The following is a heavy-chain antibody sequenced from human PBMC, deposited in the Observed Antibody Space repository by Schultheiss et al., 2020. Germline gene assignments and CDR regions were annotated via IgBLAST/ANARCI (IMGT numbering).Heavy chain of an antibody. J-gene: IGHJ6*03. D-gene: IGHD2-2*01. CDR2: ISSSSSYI. CDR3: ARDRDCSSTSCYLYYYYYYMDV. Sequence: GGSLRLSCAASGFTFSSYSMNWVRQAPGKGLEWVSSISSSSSYIYYADSVKGRFTISRDNAKNSLYLQMNSLRAEDTAVYYCARDRDCSSTSCYLYYYYYYMDVWGKGTTVTVSS. V-gene: IGHV3-21*01. CDR1: GFTFSSYS.